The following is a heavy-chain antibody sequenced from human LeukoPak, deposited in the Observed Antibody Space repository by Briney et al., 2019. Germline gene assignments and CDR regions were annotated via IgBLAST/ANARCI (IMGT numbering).Heavy chain of an antibody. CDR3: ARARTRLSWLDP. D-gene: IGHD6-6*01. CDR2: INQNAGT. CDR1: GGSISSYY. J-gene: IGHJ5*02. V-gene: IGHV4-34*01. Sequence: SETLSLTCTVSGGSISSYYWSWVRQSPGKGLEWIGDINQNAGTDYNPSLKSRVTISIDSSKNRISLNVTAATAADTAMYYCARARTRLSWLDPWGQGTLVTVSS.